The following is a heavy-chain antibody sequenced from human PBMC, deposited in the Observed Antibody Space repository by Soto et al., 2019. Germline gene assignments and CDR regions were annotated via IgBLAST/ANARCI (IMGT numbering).Heavy chain of an antibody. CDR2: IYYSGST. D-gene: IGHD3-16*01. CDR3: ARGGITPWVTGAFDI. V-gene: IGHV4-31*03. CDR1: GGSISSGGYY. J-gene: IGHJ3*02. Sequence: QVQLQESGPGLVKPSQTLSLTCTVSGGSISSGGYYWSWIRQHPGKGLEWIGYIYYSGSTYYNPSLKSRVTMSVDTSKNQFSLKLSSVTAADTAVYYCARGGITPWVTGAFDIWGQGTMVTVSS.